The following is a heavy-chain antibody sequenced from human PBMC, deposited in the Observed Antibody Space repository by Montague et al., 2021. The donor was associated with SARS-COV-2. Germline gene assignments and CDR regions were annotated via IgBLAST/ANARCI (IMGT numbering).Heavy chain of an antibody. J-gene: IGHJ4*02. CDR1: GDSVSRSY. D-gene: IGHD3-22*01. Sequence: SETLSLTCTASGDSVSRSYWSWIRQTPGKGLEWLAYISYIGSTNHNPSLKSRVTISVDTPKNQFSLKLSAVTAADTGVYYCVRHSGYYDRSGYYDYWGRGTLVTVSS. V-gene: IGHV4-59*08. CDR3: VRHSGYYDRSGYYDY. CDR2: ISYIGST.